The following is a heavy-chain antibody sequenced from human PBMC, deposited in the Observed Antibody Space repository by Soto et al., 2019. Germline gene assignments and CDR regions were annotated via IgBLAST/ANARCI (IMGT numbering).Heavy chain of an antibody. D-gene: IGHD3-22*01. V-gene: IGHV4-31*03. J-gene: IGHJ4*02. CDR3: ARGNYYDSSGYYEFDY. CDR2: IYYSGST. CDR1: GGSISSGGYY. Sequence: SETLSLTCTVSGGSISSGGYYWSWIRQHPGKGLEWIGYIYYSGSTYYNPSLKSRVTISVDTSKNQFSLKLSSVTAADTAVYYCARGNYYDSSGYYEFDYWGQGTLVTVSS.